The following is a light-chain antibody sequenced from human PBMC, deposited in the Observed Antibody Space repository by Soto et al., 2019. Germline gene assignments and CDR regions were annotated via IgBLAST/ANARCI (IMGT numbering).Light chain of an antibody. CDR1: QSISRT. V-gene: IGKV3-20*01. J-gene: IGKJ5*01. CDR2: GAS. CDR3: QQYGSSPPIT. Sequence: EILMTQSPATLSVSPGEGLTLSCRASQSISRTLACYQQRPGQAPRLLIYGASNRATGIPDRFSGSGSGTDFTLTISRLEPEDFAVYYCQQYGSSPPITFGQGTRLEIK.